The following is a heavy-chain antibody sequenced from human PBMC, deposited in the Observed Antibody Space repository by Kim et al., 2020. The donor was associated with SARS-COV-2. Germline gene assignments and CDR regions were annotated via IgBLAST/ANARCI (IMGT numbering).Heavy chain of an antibody. CDR2: ISYDGSNK. D-gene: IGHD2-15*01. Sequence: GGSLRLSCAASGFTFSSYGMHWVRQAPGKGLEWVAVISYDGSNKYYADSVKGRFTISRDNSKNTLYLQMNSLRAEDTAVYYCARMKMRYCSGGSCYSGRNGMDVWGQGTTVTVSS. J-gene: IGHJ6*02. CDR3: ARMKMRYCSGGSCYSGRNGMDV. V-gene: IGHV3-33*05. CDR1: GFTFSSYG.